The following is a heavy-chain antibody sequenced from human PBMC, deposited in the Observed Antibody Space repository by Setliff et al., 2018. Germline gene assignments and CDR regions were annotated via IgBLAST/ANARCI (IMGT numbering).Heavy chain of an antibody. D-gene: IGHD3-16*01. CDR3: ARLPNYVWGSPVDY. Sequence: KPSETLSLTCTVSGASITNINYYWGLIRQPPGKGLEWIGSILYSGRTFYNPSLKSRVTISVDTSKNQFSLTLSSVTAADTAVYYCARLPNYVWGSPVDYWGQGTLVTVSS. V-gene: IGHV4-39*01. J-gene: IGHJ4*02. CDR2: ILYSGRT. CDR1: GASITNINYY.